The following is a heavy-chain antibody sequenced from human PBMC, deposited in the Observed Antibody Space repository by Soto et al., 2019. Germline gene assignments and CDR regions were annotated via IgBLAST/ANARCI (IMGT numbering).Heavy chain of an antibody. J-gene: IGHJ6*02. CDR3: AIVAGKSDYYYYGMDV. V-gene: IGHV4-4*02. CDR2: IYHSGST. Sequence: SETLSLTCAVSGGSISSSNWWSWVRQPPGKGLEWIGEIYHSGSTNYNPSLKSRVTISVDKSKNQFSLKLSSVTAADTAVYYCAIVAGKSDYYYYGMDVWGQGTTVTVSS. CDR1: GGSISSSNW. D-gene: IGHD6-19*01.